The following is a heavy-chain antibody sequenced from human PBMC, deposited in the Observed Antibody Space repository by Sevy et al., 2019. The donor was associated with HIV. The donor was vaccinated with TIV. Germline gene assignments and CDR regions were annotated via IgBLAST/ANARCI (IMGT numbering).Heavy chain of an antibody. CDR3: AKDRWELLAPYYFDY. D-gene: IGHD1-26*01. CDR2: ISGSGGST. J-gene: IGHJ4*02. Sequence: GGSLRLSCAASGFTFSSYAMSWVRQAPGKGLEWVSAISGSGGSTYYADSVKGRFTISRDNSKNTLYLQMNSLRAEDTAVYYCAKDRWELLAPYYFDYWGQGTLVTVSS. CDR1: GFTFSSYA. V-gene: IGHV3-23*01.